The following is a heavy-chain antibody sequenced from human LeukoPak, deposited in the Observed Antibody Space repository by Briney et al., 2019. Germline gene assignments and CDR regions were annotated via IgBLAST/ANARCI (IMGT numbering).Heavy chain of an antibody. D-gene: IGHD6-13*01. CDR1: GFTFSSYE. CDR2: ISSSGSSI. Sequence: GGSLRLSCAASGFTFSSYEMNWVRQAPGKGLEWVSFISSSGSSIYYADSVKGRFTISRDNSKNTLYLQMNSLRAEDTAVYYCASPSSSWYGWGQGTLVTVSS. CDR3: ASPSSSWYG. V-gene: IGHV3-48*03. J-gene: IGHJ4*02.